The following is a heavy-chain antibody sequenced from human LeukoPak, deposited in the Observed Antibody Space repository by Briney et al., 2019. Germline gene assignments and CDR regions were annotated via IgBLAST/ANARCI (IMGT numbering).Heavy chain of an antibody. CDR3: ARDRVLLWFGGLKVRSGMDV. J-gene: IGHJ6*03. CDR1: GFTFSDYY. V-gene: IGHV3-11*06. CDR2: ISSSSSYT. Sequence: GGSLRLSCAASGFTFSDYYMSWIRQAPGKGLEWVSYISSSSSYTNYADSVKGRFTISRDNAKNSLYLQMNSLRAEDTAVYYCARDRVLLWFGGLKVRSGMDVWGKGTTVTVSS. D-gene: IGHD3-10*01.